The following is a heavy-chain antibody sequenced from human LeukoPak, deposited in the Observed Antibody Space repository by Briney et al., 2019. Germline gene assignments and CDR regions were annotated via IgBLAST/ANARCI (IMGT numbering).Heavy chain of an antibody. J-gene: IGHJ5*02. D-gene: IGHD2-15*01. CDR1: GYTFTSYG. V-gene: IGHV1-18*01. CDR3: ARQGSGGSRGWWFDP. Sequence: GASMKVSCKASGYTFTSYGISWVRQAPGQGLEWMGWISAYNGNTNYAQKLQGRVTMTTDTSPRTAYMELRSLRSDDTAVYYCARQGSGGSRGWWFDPWGQGTLVTVSS. CDR2: ISAYNGNT.